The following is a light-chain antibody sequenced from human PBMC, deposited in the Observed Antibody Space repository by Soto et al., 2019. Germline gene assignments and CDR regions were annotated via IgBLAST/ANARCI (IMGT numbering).Light chain of an antibody. CDR1: QSVSTK. Sequence: EILMTQSPATLSVSPGETATLSCRASQSVSTKLAWYQQKPGQAPRLLINGAATRATGVPARFSGWGSGTEFTLTISSLQSEDFAVYYCQQRSSWPRITFGQGTRLEI. CDR2: GAA. CDR3: QQRSSWPRIT. J-gene: IGKJ5*01. V-gene: IGKV3-15*01.